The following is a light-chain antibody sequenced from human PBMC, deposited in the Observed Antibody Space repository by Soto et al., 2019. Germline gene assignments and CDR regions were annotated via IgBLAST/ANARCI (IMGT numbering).Light chain of an antibody. CDR2: WSS. Sequence: DIVMTQSPDSLAVSLGERATINCKSSQRLLYSSNNKNYLAWYQQKSGQPPKLLFYWSSTRESGVPDRFSGSGSETDFTLTFTSLQPEDVAVYYCQQYFSTPPTFGQGTKVEIK. CDR3: QQYFSTPPT. J-gene: IGKJ1*01. V-gene: IGKV4-1*01. CDR1: QRLLYSSNNKNY.